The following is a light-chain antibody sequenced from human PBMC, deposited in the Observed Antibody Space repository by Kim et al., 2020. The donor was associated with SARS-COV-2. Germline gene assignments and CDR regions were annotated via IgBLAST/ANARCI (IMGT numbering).Light chain of an antibody. CDR2: QDS. CDR1: KLGDKY. Sequence: SYELTQPPSASVSPGQTASITCSGDKLGDKYACWYQQKPGQSPVLVIYQDSKRPSGIPERFSGSNSGNTATLTISGTQAMDEADYYCQAWDSSTGVFGGGTQLTVL. J-gene: IGLJ2*01. V-gene: IGLV3-1*01. CDR3: QAWDSSTGV.